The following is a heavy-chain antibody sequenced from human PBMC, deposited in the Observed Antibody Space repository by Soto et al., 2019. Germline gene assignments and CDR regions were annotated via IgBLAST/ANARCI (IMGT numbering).Heavy chain of an antibody. CDR3: ARERQLGY. D-gene: IGHD6-6*01. Sequence: QVQLVQSGAEVKKPGASVKVSCKTSGYTFSSYGFIWVRQAPGQGLEWIGWISGYNGNTNYAQRFQGRVTMTTDTSTSTAYMELRSLRSDDTAVYYCARERQLGYWGQGTLVTVSS. J-gene: IGHJ4*02. CDR2: ISGYNGNT. V-gene: IGHV1-18*01. CDR1: GYTFSSYG.